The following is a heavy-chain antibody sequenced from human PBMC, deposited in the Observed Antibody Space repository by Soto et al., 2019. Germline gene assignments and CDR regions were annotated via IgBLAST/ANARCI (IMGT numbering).Heavy chain of an antibody. CDR2: INHSGST. CDR1: GGSISSYY. Sequence: PSETLSLTCTVSGGSISSYYWSWIRQPPGKGLEWIGEINHSGSTNYNPSLKSRVTISVDTSKNQFSLKLSSVTAADTAVYYCAREGGFGYSYGLDYWGQGTLVTVSS. V-gene: IGHV4-34*01. CDR3: AREGGFGYSYGLDY. D-gene: IGHD5-18*01. J-gene: IGHJ4*02.